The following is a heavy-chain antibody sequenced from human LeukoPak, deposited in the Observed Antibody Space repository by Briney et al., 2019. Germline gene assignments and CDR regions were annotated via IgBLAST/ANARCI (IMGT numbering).Heavy chain of an antibody. CDR1: GFTFSSYW. V-gene: IGHV3-7*03. CDR3: ARVPRGYDILTGYYPLYFDY. Sequence: GGSLRLSCAASGFTFSSYWMSWVRQAPGKGLEWVANIKQDGSEKYYVDSAKGRFTISRDNAKNSLYLQMNSLRAEDTAVYYCARVPRGYDILTGYYPLYFDYWGQGTLVTVSS. CDR2: IKQDGSEK. J-gene: IGHJ4*02. D-gene: IGHD3-9*01.